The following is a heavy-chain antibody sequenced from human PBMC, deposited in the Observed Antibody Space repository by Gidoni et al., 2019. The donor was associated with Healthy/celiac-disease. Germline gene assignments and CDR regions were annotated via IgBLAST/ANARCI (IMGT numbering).Heavy chain of an antibody. J-gene: IGHJ5*02. D-gene: IGHD3-3*01. CDR3: ARDRVDDFWSGYYNYPWFDP. Sequence: EVQLVESGGGLVQPGGSLRLSCAASGFTFSSYSMTWVRQAPGKGLEWVSYISSSSSTIYYADSVKGRFTISRDNAKNSLYLQMNSLRAEDTAVYYCARDRVDDFWSGYYNYPWFDPWGQGTLVTVSS. V-gene: IGHV3-48*04. CDR2: ISSSSSTI. CDR1: GFTFSSYS.